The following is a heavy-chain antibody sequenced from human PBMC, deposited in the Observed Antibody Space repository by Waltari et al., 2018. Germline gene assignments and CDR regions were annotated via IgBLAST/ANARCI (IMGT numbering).Heavy chain of an antibody. D-gene: IGHD3-10*01. V-gene: IGHV4-39*07. CDR3: AREYMVQGVIVH. CDR2: IYYSGST. J-gene: IGHJ4*02. Sequence: QLQLQESGPGLVKPSETLSLTCTVSGGSISSSSYYWGWIRQPPGKGLEWIGSIYYSGSTYYNPSLKSRVTISVDTSKNQFSLKLSSVTAADTAVYYCAREYMVQGVIVHWGQGTLVTVSS. CDR1: GGSISSSSYY.